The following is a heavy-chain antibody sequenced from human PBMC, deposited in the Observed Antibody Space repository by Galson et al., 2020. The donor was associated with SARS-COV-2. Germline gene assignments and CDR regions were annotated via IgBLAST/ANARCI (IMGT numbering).Heavy chain of an antibody. J-gene: IGHJ6*02. CDR1: GFTFSSYG. CDR2: ISYDGSNK. Sequence: GGSLRLSCAASGFTFSSYGMHWVRQAPGKGLEWVAVISYDGSNKYYADSVKGRFTISRDNSKNTLYLQMNSLRAEDTAVYYCAKDLTDSSWFHYYYYYGMDVWGQGTTVTVSS. CDR3: AKDLTDSSWFHYYYYYGMDV. V-gene: IGHV3-30*18. D-gene: IGHD6-13*01.